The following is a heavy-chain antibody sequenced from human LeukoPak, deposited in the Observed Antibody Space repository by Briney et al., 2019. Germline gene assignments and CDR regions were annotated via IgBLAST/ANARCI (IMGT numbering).Heavy chain of an antibody. CDR3: AKEYSSGWYSCDY. CDR1: GFTFSSYG. D-gene: IGHD6-19*01. J-gene: IGHJ4*02. CDR2: IRYDGSNK. Sequence: GGSLRLSCAASGFTFSSYGMHWVRQAPGKGLEWVAFIRYDGSNKYYADSVKGRFTTSRDNSKNTLYLQMNSLRAEDTAVYYCAKEYSSGWYSCDYWGQGTLVTVSS. V-gene: IGHV3-30*02.